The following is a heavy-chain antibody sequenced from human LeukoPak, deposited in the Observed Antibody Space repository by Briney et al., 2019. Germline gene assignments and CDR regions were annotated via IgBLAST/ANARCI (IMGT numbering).Heavy chain of an antibody. V-gene: IGHV3-64D*09. CDR3: VKGYCSSISCYGDY. CDR1: GFAFSSYA. J-gene: IGHJ4*02. D-gene: IGHD2-2*01. Sequence: PGGSLRLSCSASGFAFSSYAMHWVRQAPGKGLEYVSAISSNGGSTYYADSVKGRFTISRDNSKNTLYLQMSSLRAEDTAVYYCVKGYCSSISCYGDYWGQGTLVTVFS. CDR2: ISSNGGST.